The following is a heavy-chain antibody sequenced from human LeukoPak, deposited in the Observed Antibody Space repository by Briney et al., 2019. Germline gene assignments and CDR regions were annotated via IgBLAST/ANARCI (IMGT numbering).Heavy chain of an antibody. CDR3: ARERVGASFDL. D-gene: IGHD1-26*01. CDR1: GFTFSSYW. Sequence: GGSLRLSCAASGFTFSSYWMSWVHQAPGKGLEWVANIKQDGSEKYYVDSVKGRFTISRDNAKNSLYLQMNSLRAEDTAVYYCARERVGASFDLWGRGTLVTVSS. J-gene: IGHJ2*01. CDR2: IKQDGSEK. V-gene: IGHV3-7*01.